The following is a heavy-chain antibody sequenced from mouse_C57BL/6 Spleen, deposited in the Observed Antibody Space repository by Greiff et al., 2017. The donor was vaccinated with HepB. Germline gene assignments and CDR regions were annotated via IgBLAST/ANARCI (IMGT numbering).Heavy chain of an antibody. V-gene: IGHV1-15*01. J-gene: IGHJ1*03. D-gene: IGHD1-1*01. CDR2: IDPETGGT. CDR1: GYTFTDYE. Sequence: QVQLKQSGAELVRPGASVTLSCKASGYTFTDYEMHWVKQTPVHGLEWIGAIDPETGGTAYNQKFKGKAILTADKSSSTAYMELRSLTSEDSAVYYCTRYGSSYEAYWYFYVWGTGTTVTVSS. CDR3: TRYGSSYEAYWYFYV.